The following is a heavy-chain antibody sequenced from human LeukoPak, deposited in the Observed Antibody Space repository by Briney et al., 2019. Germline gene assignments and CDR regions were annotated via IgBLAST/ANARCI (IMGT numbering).Heavy chain of an antibody. CDR3: ARGGWVVAATFFFDY. J-gene: IGHJ4*02. CDR1: GGSISSTSYY. Sequence: SETLSLTCAVSGGSISSTSYYWAWIRQPPGKGLEWIGTIYYSGSTYHNPSLKSRVTMSVDTSRNQFSLKLSSVTAADTAVYYCARGGWVVAATFFFDYWGQGTLVTVSS. CDR2: IYYSGST. V-gene: IGHV4-39*07. D-gene: IGHD2-15*01.